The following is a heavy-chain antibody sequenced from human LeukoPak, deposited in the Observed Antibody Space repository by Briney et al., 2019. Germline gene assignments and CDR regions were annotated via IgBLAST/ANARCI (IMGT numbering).Heavy chain of an antibody. V-gene: IGHV1-18*01. CDR3: ARDLVDTAMGSPMDV. J-gene: IGHJ6*04. Sequence: ASVKVSCKASGYTFTSYGISWVRQAPGQGLEWMGWISAYNGNTNYAQKLQGRVTMTTDTSTSIAYMELRSLRSDDTAVYYCARDLVDTAMGSPMDVWGKGTTVTVSS. CDR1: GYTFTSYG. D-gene: IGHD5-18*01. CDR2: ISAYNGNT.